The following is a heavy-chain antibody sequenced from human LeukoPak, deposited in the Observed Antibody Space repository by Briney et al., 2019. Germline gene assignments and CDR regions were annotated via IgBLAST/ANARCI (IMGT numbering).Heavy chain of an antibody. V-gene: IGHV3-33*01. CDR2: IWYDGTKK. CDR3: ARIGGSGSYSGHYFDH. CDR1: GFAFSNYG. J-gene: IGHJ4*02. Sequence: GGSLRLSCSASGFAFSNYGMHWVRQVPGKGLEWVAMIWYDGTKKYYAESVKGRFTISRDNSKNTLYLQMNSLRAEDTAVYYCARIGGSGSYSGHYFDHWGQGTLVTVSS. D-gene: IGHD3-10*01.